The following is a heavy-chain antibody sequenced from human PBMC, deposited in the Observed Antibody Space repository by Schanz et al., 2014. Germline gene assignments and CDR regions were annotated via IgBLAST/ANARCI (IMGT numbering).Heavy chain of an antibody. Sequence: QVQLVESGGGLVKPGGSLRLSCAASGFTFSDYYINWIRQAPGKGLEWVSYVSRSTPDIYYADSVKGRFTISRDNSKNTLYLQMNSLRAEDTAVYYCARDRRNADLDYWGQGTLVTVSS. CDR1: GFTFSDYY. D-gene: IGHD1-1*01. V-gene: IGHV3-11*05. J-gene: IGHJ4*02. CDR2: VSRSTPDI. CDR3: ARDRRNADLDY.